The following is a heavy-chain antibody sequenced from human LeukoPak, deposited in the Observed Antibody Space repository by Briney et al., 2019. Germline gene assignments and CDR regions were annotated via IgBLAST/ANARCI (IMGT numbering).Heavy chain of an antibody. CDR3: ATDSDAVPHTYWFDP. V-gene: IGHV1-69*04. CDR1: GGTISSYA. CDR2: IIPILGIA. D-gene: IGHD5-24*01. Sequence: SVKVSCKASGGTISSYAISWVRQAPGQGLEWMGRIIPILGIANYAQKFQGRVTITADKSTSTAYMELSSLRSEDTAVYYCATDSDAVPHTYWFDPWGQGTLVTVSS. J-gene: IGHJ5*02.